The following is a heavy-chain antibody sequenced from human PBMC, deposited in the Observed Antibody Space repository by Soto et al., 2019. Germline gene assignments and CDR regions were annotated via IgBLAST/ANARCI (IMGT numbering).Heavy chain of an antibody. Sequence: SETMCLSGGVDGGAFSGYDWSWIRQPPGKGLEGVGEINHSGSTNYNPSLRSQLTISVDSSKNQFSLTVNSATAADTAVYYCARGQNYYDSRDYYFDQWGQGTLVTVSS. D-gene: IGHD3-22*01. V-gene: IGHV4-34*01. CDR2: INHSGST. J-gene: IGHJ4*02. CDR3: ARGQNYYDSRDYYFDQ. CDR1: GGAFSGYD.